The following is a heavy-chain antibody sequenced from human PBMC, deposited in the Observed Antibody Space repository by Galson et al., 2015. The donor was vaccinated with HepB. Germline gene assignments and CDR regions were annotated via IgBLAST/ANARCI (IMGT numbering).Heavy chain of an antibody. J-gene: IGHJ6*02. V-gene: IGHV4-59*01. CDR2: IYYGGST. D-gene: IGHD2-2*01. CDR1: GDSISSYY. CDR3: ARGKIVVVPAAILGGMDV. Sequence: LSLTCAVSGDSISSYYWTWIRQSPGRGLEWVAYIYYGGSTHYNPSLQSRVTISVDTSKNQVSLKLRSVTAADTAVYYCARGKIVVVPAAILGGMDVWGQGTAVTVSS.